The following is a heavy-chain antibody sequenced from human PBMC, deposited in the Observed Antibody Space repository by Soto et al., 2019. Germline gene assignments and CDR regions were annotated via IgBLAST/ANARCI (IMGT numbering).Heavy chain of an antibody. CDR2: IYHSGST. D-gene: IGHD2-15*01. V-gene: IGHV4-4*02. CDR1: GGSISSSNW. CDR3: ARRGGSSVSSTGFGY. Sequence: SETLSLTCAVSGGSISSSNWWRWVRQPPGKGLEWKGEIYHSGSTNYNPSLKSRVTISVDKSKNQVALKLSSVTAADTAVYYCARRGGSSVSSTGFGYWGQGTLVTVSS. J-gene: IGHJ4*02.